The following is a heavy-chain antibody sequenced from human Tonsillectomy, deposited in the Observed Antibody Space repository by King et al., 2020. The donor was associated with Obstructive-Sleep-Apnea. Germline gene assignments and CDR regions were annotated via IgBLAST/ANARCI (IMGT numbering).Heavy chain of an antibody. Sequence: QLVQSGGGLVQPGRSLRLSCTASGFTFGDYAMSWFRQAPGKGLEWVGFIRSKAYGGTTEYAAPVKGRFTISRDDSKSIAYLQMNSLKTEDTAVYYCTTSRAVPYYYYGMDVWGQGTTVTVSS. J-gene: IGHJ6*02. V-gene: IGHV3-49*03. D-gene: IGHD6-19*01. CDR2: IRSKAYGGTT. CDR1: GFTFGDYA. CDR3: TTSRAVPYYYYGMDV.